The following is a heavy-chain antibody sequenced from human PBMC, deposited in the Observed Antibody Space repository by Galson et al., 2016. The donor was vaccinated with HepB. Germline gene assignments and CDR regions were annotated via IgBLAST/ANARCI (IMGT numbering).Heavy chain of an antibody. CDR1: GFTFSNYG. Sequence: SLRLSCAASGFTFSNYGMHWVRQAPGKGLEWVAADSMDGRRKFYADSVKGRFTISRDNSNSMLFLQMSSLRADDTAVYYCARRHEYCPPVRCSVDYWGQGTLVSVSS. J-gene: IGHJ4*02. CDR3: ARRHEYCPPVRCSVDY. D-gene: IGHD2/OR15-2a*01. V-gene: IGHV3-30*03. CDR2: DSMDGRRK.